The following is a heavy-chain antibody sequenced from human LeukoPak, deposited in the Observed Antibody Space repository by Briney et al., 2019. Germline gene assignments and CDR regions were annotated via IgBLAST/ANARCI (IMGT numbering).Heavy chain of an antibody. J-gene: IGHJ3*02. D-gene: IGHD2-15*01. CDR3: AGGYCSGGSCYSYDAFDI. CDR1: GGTFSSYA. CDR2: IIPIFGTA. Sequence: SVKVSCKASGGTFSSYAISWVRQAPGQGLEWMGGIIPIFGTANYAQKFQGRVTITADESTSTAYMELSSLRSEDTAVYYCAGGYCSGGSCYSYDAFDIWGHGTMVTVSS. V-gene: IGHV1-69*01.